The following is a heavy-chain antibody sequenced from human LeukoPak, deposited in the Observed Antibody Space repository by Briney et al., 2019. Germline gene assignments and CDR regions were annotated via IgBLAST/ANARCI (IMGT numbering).Heavy chain of an antibody. CDR1: GFTFSSYE. D-gene: IGHD1-26*01. V-gene: IGHV3-48*03. J-gene: IGHJ3*02. CDR3: ARGGAFDR. CDR2: ISSSGSTI. Sequence: GWALPLSCAASGFTFSSYEMNWVRQAPGKGLEGVSYISSSGSTIYYADSVKGRFTISRDNAKNSLYLRMNGLVVEDTAVYYCARGGAFDRWGQARMVSVCS.